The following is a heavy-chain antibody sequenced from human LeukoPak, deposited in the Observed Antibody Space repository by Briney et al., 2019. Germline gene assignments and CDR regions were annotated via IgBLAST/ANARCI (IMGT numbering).Heavy chain of an antibody. Sequence: GGSLRLSCAASGFTFSSYSINWVRQAPGKGLEWVSSISSSSSYIYYADSVKGRFTISRDNAKNSLYLQMNSLRAEDTAVYYCTLNSGSYYGFDYWGQGTLVTVSS. CDR1: GFTFSSYS. CDR2: ISSSSSYI. D-gene: IGHD1-26*01. V-gene: IGHV3-21*01. J-gene: IGHJ4*02. CDR3: TLNSGSYYGFDY.